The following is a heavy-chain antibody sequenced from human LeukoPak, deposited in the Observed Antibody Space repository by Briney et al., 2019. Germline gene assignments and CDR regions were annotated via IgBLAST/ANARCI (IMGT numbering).Heavy chain of an antibody. J-gene: IGHJ4*02. CDR3: ARDAGDGYNFDY. Sequence: ASVKVSCKVSGYTFTSYGISWVRQAPGQGLEWMGWISSYNGNTNYAQKLQGRVTMTTDTSTSTAYMELRSLRSDDTAVYYCARDAGDGYNFDYWGQGTLVTVSS. V-gene: IGHV1-18*01. CDR1: GYTFTSYG. CDR2: ISSYNGNT. D-gene: IGHD5-24*01.